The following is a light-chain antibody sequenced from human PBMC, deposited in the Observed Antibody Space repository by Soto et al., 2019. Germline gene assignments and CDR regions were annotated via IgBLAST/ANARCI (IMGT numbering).Light chain of an antibody. J-gene: IGKJ1*01. CDR2: AAS. CDR1: QSISSY. Sequence: DIQMTQSPSTLSASVGDRVTITCRASQSISSYLNWYQQTPGKDPQLLIYAASSLQSGVPSRFSGSGSGTDFTLTISSLQPEDFATYYCQQSYSTPRTVGQGTKVDI. CDR3: QQSYSTPRT. V-gene: IGKV1-39*01.